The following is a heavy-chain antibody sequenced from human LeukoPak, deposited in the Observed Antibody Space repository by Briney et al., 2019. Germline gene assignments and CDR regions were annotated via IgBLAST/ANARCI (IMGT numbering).Heavy chain of an antibody. CDR3: TKRGTVTTFGHCDF. Sequence: GGSLRLSCAASGFTFSNYGISWVRQAPGKGLEWVSAISASGGTTYYADSVKGHFTISRDNSKNTLYLQMNSLSAEDTAVYYCTKRGTVTTFGHCDFWGQGTLVAVSS. J-gene: IGHJ4*02. CDR2: ISASGGTT. CDR1: GFTFSNYG. V-gene: IGHV3-23*01. D-gene: IGHD4-17*01.